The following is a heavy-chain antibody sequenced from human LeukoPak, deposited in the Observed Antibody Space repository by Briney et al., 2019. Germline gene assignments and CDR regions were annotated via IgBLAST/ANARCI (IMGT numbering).Heavy chain of an antibody. CDR3: ARDPTNTSGRYAYFDY. Sequence: ASVRVSCKASGYTFTHHGITWVRQPPGQGLEWMGWISAYNGDAHYAQNFQGRVTLTTDTSTTTAYMELRSLRSDDTAVYYCARDPTNTSGRYAYFDYWGQGTLVTVSS. V-gene: IGHV1-18*01. J-gene: IGHJ4*02. CDR2: ISAYNGDA. CDR1: GYTFTHHG. D-gene: IGHD6-19*01.